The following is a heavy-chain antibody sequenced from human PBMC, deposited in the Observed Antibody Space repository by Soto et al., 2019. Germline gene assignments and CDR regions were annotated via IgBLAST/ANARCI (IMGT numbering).Heavy chain of an antibody. CDR1: GFTFSSYA. CDR2: ISGSGAST. V-gene: IGHV3-23*01. D-gene: IGHD6-13*01. Sequence: PGGSLRLSCAASGFTFSSYAMSWVRQAPGKGLEWVSAISGSGASTYYADSVKGRFTISRDNSKNTLYLQMNSLRAEDTAVYYCAKDGIAADGSTARCCFDPWGQGTPVTVSS. CDR3: AKDGIAADGSTARCCFDP. J-gene: IGHJ5*02.